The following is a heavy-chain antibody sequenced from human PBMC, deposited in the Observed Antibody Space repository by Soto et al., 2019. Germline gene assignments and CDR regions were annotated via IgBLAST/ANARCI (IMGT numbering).Heavy chain of an antibody. J-gene: IGHJ6*02. CDR2: ISSRSYTI. D-gene: IGHD6-6*01. Sequence: EVQLVESGGGLVQPGGSLRLSCAASGFTFSTYSMNWVRQAPGKGLEWVSYISSRSYTIYYVDSVKGRFTISRDNAKNSLYLQMNSLSDEDTDVYYCARGGRSSDNGMDVWGQGTTVTVSS. V-gene: IGHV3-48*02. CDR1: GFTFSTYS. CDR3: ARGGRSSDNGMDV.